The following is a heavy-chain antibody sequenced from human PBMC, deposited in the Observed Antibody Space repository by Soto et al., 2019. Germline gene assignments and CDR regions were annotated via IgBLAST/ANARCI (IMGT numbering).Heavy chain of an antibody. V-gene: IGHV1-69*01. Sequence: QVQLVQSGAEVKKPGSSVKVSCKASGGTFSSYAISWVRQAPGQGLEWMGGIIPIFGTANYAQKFQGRVTITVDESTSTAYMELSSLRSEDTAVYYCARDALYSSSSYYYYGMDVWGQGTTVTVSS. J-gene: IGHJ6*02. CDR1: GGTFSSYA. CDR2: IIPIFGTA. D-gene: IGHD6-6*01. CDR3: ARDALYSSSSYYYYGMDV.